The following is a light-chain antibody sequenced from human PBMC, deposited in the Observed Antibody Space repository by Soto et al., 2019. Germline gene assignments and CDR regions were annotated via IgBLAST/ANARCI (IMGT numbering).Light chain of an antibody. J-gene: IGLJ3*02. Sequence: QSALTQPASVSGSPGQSITISCTGTSSDVGGYNSVSWYQQHPGKAPKLMIYEVTNRPSGVSNRFSGSKSGNTASLTISGLQAEDEADYYCSSYTSTSIGVFGGGTKLTVL. CDR3: SSYTSTSIGV. CDR2: EVT. V-gene: IGLV2-14*01. CDR1: SSDVGGYNS.